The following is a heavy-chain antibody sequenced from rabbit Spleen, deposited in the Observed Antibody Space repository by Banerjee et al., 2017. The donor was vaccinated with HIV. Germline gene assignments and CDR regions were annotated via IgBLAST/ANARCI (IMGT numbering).Heavy chain of an antibody. D-gene: IGHD1-1*01. CDR2: IGTIYGGT. Sequence: QSLEESGGGLVKPGGTLTLTCTVSGFSFSSNWICWVRQAPGKGLEWIACIGTIYGGTYYASWAKGRFTITKPSSTTVTLKMTSLTAADTATYFCARGAPSGGDGSDLWGPGTLVTVS. J-gene: IGHJ4*01. CDR3: ARGAPSGGDGSDL. CDR1: GFSFSSNW. V-gene: IGHV1S40*01.